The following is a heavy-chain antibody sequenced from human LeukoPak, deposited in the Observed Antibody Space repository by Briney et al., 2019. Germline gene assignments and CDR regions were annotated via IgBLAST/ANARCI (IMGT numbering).Heavy chain of an antibody. J-gene: IGHJ4*02. CDR2: IYYSGTT. V-gene: IGHV4-59*01. Sequence: SETLSLTCTVSGGSIRSYYWSWIRQPPGKGQEWIGYIYYSGTTNYNPSLKSRVTISVDTSKNQFSLKLSSVTAADTAVYYCARGVYIAAAQYGYWGQGTLVTVSS. CDR1: GGSIRSYY. D-gene: IGHD6-13*01. CDR3: ARGVYIAAAQYGY.